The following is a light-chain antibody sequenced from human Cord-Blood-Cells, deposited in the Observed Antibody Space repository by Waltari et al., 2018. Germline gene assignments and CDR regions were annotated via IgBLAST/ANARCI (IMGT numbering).Light chain of an antibody. Sequence: QSALTQPASVSGSPGQSITISCTGTSSDVGGYNYLSWYQQHPSKAPQLIIYDVSNGPSGVSIRFSGSKSGNPASLTISGLQAEDDADYYCSSYTSSSTWVFGGGTKLTVL. CDR1: SSDVGGYNY. J-gene: IGLJ3*02. CDR2: DVS. V-gene: IGLV2-14*01. CDR3: SSYTSSSTWV.